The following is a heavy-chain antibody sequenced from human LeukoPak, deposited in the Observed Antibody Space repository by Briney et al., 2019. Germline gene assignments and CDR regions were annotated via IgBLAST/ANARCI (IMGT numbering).Heavy chain of an antibody. J-gene: IGHJ4*02. Sequence: SETLSLTCTVSGDSISSFHWSWIRQPPGKGLEWIGYIYYSGSTNYNPSLKSRVTISVDTSKNQFSLKLSSVTAADTAVYYCARFRHIREPLITMVRGVSVAYFDYWGQGTLVTVSS. V-gene: IGHV4-59*01. CDR1: GDSISSFH. CDR3: ARFRHIREPLITMVRGVSVAYFDY. CDR2: IYYSGST. D-gene: IGHD3-10*01.